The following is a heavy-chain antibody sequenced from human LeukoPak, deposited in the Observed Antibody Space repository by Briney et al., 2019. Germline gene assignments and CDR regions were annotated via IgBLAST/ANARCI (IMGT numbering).Heavy chain of an antibody. CDR3: AKVFDRYSGSYFGFDY. CDR1: GFTVSSNY. Sequence: PGGSLRLSCAASGFTVSSNYMSWVRQAPGKGLEWVSLISWDGGSTYYADSVKGRFTISRDNSKNSLYLQMNSLRAEDTALYYCAKVFDRYSGSYFGFDYWGQGTLVTVSS. J-gene: IGHJ4*02. D-gene: IGHD1-26*01. V-gene: IGHV3-43D*03. CDR2: ISWDGGST.